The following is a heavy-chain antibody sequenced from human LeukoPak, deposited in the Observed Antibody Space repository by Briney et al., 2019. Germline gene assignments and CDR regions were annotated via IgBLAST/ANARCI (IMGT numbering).Heavy chain of an antibody. D-gene: IGHD6-13*01. V-gene: IGHV1-3*01. CDR2: INAGNGNT. CDR1: GYTFTSYA. Sequence: ASVKVSCKASGYTFTSYAMNWVRQAPGQGLEWMGWINAGNGNTKYSQKFQGRVTITRDTSASTAYMELSSLRSEDTAVYYCARGPAAAVDWFDPWGQGTLVTVSS. J-gene: IGHJ5*02. CDR3: ARGPAAAVDWFDP.